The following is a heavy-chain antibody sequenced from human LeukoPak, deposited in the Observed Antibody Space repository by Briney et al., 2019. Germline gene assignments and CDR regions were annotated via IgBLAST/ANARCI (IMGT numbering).Heavy chain of an antibody. CDR3: ARAVVGATNY. Sequence: GGSLRLSCAASGFTFSSYGMHWVRQAPGKGLEWVAFIRYDGSNKYYADSVKGRFTISRDNAKNSLYLQMNSLRAEDTAVYYCARAVVGATNYWGQGTLVTVSS. CDR1: GFTFSSYG. CDR2: IRYDGSNK. J-gene: IGHJ4*02. D-gene: IGHD1-26*01. V-gene: IGHV3-30*02.